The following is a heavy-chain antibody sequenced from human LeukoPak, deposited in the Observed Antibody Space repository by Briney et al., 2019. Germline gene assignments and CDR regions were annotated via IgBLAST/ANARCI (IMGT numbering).Heavy chain of an antibody. CDR3: ASPRGGSGYDFDY. D-gene: IGHD5-12*01. CDR2: INPNSGGT. V-gene: IGHV1-2*02. CDR1: GYTFTGYY. Sequence: ASVKVSCKASGYTFTGYYMLWVRQAPGQGLEWMGWINPNSGGTNYAQKFQGRVTMTRDTSISTAYMELSRLRSDDTAVYYCASPRGGSGYDFDYWGQGTLVTVSS. J-gene: IGHJ4*02.